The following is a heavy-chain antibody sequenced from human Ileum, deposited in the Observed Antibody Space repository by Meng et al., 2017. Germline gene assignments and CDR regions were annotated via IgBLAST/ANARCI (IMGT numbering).Heavy chain of an antibody. J-gene: IGHJ5*01. Sequence: QVQLQESGPGLVKPSGTLSLTCAVSGGSIGSSNWWSWVRQPPGKGLEWIWEIYESGSTIYNPSLKSRVTISLDRSKNHFSLKLNSVTAADTAVYYCANIVFNWFDSWGQGTLVTVSS. CDR2: IYESGST. CDR1: GGSIGSSNW. CDR3: ANIVFNWFDS. V-gene: IGHV4-4*02. D-gene: IGHD2-15*01.